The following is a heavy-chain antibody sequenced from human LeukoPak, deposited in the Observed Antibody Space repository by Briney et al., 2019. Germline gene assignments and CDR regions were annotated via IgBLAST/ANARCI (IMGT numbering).Heavy chain of an antibody. CDR1: GFTFSSYG. J-gene: IGHJ4*02. D-gene: IGHD3-10*01. V-gene: IGHV3-30*03. CDR3: ARGGRFWFGEQTQLDY. Sequence: PGGSLRLSCAASGFTFSSYGMHWVRQAPGKGLEWVAVISYDGSNKYNADSVKGRFTISRDTSKNTLYLQMNSLRAEDTAVYYCARGGRFWFGEQTQLDYWGQGTLVTVSS. CDR2: ISYDGSNK.